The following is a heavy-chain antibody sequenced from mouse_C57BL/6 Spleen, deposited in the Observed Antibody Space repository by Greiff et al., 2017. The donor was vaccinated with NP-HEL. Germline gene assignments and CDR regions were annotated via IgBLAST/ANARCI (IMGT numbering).Heavy chain of an antibody. CDR1: GFTFSDYG. J-gene: IGHJ2*01. CDR3: ARDKVLRYYFDY. D-gene: IGHD1-1*01. Sequence: DVKLVESGGGLVKPGGSLKLSCAASGFTFSDYGMHWVRQAPEKGLEWVAYISSGSSTIYYADTVKGRFTISRDNAKNTLFLQMTSLRSEDTVMYYCARDKVLRYYFDYWGQGTTLTVSS. V-gene: IGHV5-17*01. CDR2: ISSGSSTI.